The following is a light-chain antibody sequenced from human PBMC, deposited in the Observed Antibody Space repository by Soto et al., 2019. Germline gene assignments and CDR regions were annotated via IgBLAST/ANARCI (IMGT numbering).Light chain of an antibody. V-gene: IGLV1-44*01. CDR1: SSNIGSNT. J-gene: IGLJ2*01. Sequence: QLVLTKPPSASGTPGQRVTISCSGSSSNIGSNTVNWYQQLPGTAPKLLIYSNNQRPSGVPDRFSGSKSGTSASLAISGLQSEDEAHYYCAAWDDSLNGALFGGGTKLTVL. CDR3: AAWDDSLNGAL. CDR2: SNN.